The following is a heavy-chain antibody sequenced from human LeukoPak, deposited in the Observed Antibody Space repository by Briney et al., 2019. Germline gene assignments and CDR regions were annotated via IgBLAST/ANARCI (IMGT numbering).Heavy chain of an antibody. J-gene: IGHJ4*02. V-gene: IGHV4-59*01. CDR2: IYYSGST. CDR3: ARDHEYSSSWPYYFDY. CDR1: GGSISSYY. Sequence: SETLSLTCTVSGGSISSYYWSWIRQPPGKGLEWIGYIYYSGSTNYNPSLKSRVTISVDTSKNQFSLKLSSVTAADTAVYYCARDHEYSSSWPYYFDYWGQGTLVTVSS. D-gene: IGHD6-13*01.